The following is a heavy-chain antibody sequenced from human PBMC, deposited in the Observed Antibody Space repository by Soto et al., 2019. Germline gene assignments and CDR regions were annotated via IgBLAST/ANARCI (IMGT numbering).Heavy chain of an antibody. CDR3: ARTDCSSTSCYNYYYYGIDV. V-gene: IGHV1-3*01. CDR1: GYSFTKYG. CDR2: INPGNGDT. Sequence: QVQLVQSGTEVKKPGASVKVSCKTSGYSFTKYGLHWVRQAPGQRLEWMGWINPGNGDTKYSQKCQGRATITRDTSATTAYMELSSLRSEDSAVFYCARTDCSSTSCYNYYYYGIDVWGHGTTVTVSS. J-gene: IGHJ6*02. D-gene: IGHD2-2*01.